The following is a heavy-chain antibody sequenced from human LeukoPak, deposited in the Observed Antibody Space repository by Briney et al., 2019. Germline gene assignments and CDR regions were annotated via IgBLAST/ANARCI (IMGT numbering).Heavy chain of an antibody. J-gene: IGHJ3*02. Sequence: GASVKVSCQSSRYTFSTCGIHGVRQARGQGLEWMGCISPHNDNTYYTQSLQGRGTMTTDPSTSTAYMELRSLRSDDTAVYYCARGLWGGYSGHAGRAFDIWGEGTVVTVSS. CDR3: ARGLWGGYSGHAGRAFDI. CDR2: ISPHNDNT. V-gene: IGHV1-18*01. CDR1: RYTFSTCG. D-gene: IGHD5-12*01.